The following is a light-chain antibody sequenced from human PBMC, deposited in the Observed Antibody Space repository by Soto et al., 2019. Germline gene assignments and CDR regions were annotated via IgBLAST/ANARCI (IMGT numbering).Light chain of an antibody. CDR2: KVS. CDR3: SSFSSSSTFDV. CDR1: SSDVGGYNY. V-gene: IGLV2-14*01. J-gene: IGLJ1*01. Sequence: QSALTQPASVSGSPGQSITISCTGTSSDVGGYNYVSWYQQYPGRVPKLLIYKVSDRPSGISNRFSGSKSGNTASLTISGLQADDEADYFCSSFSSSSTFDVFGTGTKVTV.